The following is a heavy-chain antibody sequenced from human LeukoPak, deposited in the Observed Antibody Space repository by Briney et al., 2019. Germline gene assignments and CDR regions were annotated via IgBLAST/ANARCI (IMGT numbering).Heavy chain of an antibody. Sequence: GGSLRLSCAASGFTFSSYGMHWVRQAPGKGLEWVAVIWYDGSNKYYADSVRGRFTISRDNSKNTLYLQMNSLRAEDTAVYYCARGSTFGYIDYWGQGTLVTVSS. CDR2: IWYDGSNK. CDR1: GFTFSSYG. D-gene: IGHD3-16*01. CDR3: ARGSTFGYIDY. J-gene: IGHJ4*02. V-gene: IGHV3-33*01.